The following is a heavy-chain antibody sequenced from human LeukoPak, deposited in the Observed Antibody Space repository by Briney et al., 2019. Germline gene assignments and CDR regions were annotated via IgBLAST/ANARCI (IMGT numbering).Heavy chain of an antibody. CDR1: GFTINRYA. CDR3: AKDAFSSGWELFDY. J-gene: IGHJ4*02. CDR2: ISYDGSDK. Sequence: GGSLRLSCAASGFTINRYAMHWVRQAPGKGLEWVAVISYDGSDKYYADSVKGRFTISRDNSKNTLYLQMNSLRAEDSAVYSCAKDAFSSGWELFDYWGQGTLVTVSS. V-gene: IGHV3-30*04. D-gene: IGHD6-19*01.